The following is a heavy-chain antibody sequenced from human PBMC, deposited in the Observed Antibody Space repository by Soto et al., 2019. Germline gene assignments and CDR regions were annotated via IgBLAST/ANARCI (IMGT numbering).Heavy chain of an antibody. V-gene: IGHV2-5*02. J-gene: IGHJ4*02. CDR1: GFSLTTSGVG. D-gene: IGHD6-13*01. CDR3: VQGIAGSY. CDR2: IYWDDDK. Sequence: QITLKESGPTLVNPTQTLTLTCTFSGFSLTTSGVGVGWIRQPPGKSLEWIALIYWDDDKRYSPSLRSRLTVTKDTSKNHVVLTMNNMDPVDTATYYCVQGIAGSYWGQGTMVTVSS.